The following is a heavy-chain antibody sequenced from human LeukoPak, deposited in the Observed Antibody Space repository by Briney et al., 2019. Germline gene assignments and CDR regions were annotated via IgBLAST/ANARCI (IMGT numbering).Heavy chain of an antibody. CDR3: ARSRYYYGSGSYPFDY. CDR2: IYTSGGT. CDR1: GGSISSYY. V-gene: IGHV4-4*07. D-gene: IGHD3-10*01. Sequence: PSETLSLTCTVSGGSISSYYWSWIRQPAGKGLEWIGRIYTSGGTNYNPSLKSRVTMSVDTSKNQFSLKPSSVTAADTAVYYCARSRYYYGSGSYPFDYWGQGTLVTVSS. J-gene: IGHJ4*02.